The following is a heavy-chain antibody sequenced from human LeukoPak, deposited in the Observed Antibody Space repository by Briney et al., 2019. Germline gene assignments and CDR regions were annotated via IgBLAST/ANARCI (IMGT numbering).Heavy chain of an antibody. J-gene: IGHJ4*02. CDR3: AKARQKYYYDSSGYSVDY. CDR2: ISYDGSNK. V-gene: IGHV3-30*18. Sequence: GGSLRLSCAASGFTFSTYGMHWVRQAPGKGLEWVAIISYDGSNKYCGDSVKGRFTISRDNSKNTLYLQMNSLRAEDTAVYYCAKARQKYYYDSSGYSVDYWGQGTLVTVSS. CDR1: GFTFSTYG. D-gene: IGHD3-22*01.